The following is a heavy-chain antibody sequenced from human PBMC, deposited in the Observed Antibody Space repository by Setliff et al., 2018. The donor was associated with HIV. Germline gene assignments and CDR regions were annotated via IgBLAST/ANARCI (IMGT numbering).Heavy chain of an antibody. V-gene: IGHV3-72*01. Sequence: GGSLRLSCAASGFTFSDHYMDWVRQSPGKGLEWVGRIANKADSHTIQYAASVQGRFTISRDDSKNSLYLQMSNLQAEDTALYYCTRAGYGHGFDIWGQGTTVTVSS. J-gene: IGHJ6*02. D-gene: IGHD5-18*01. CDR3: TRAGYGHGFDI. CDR2: IANKADSHTI. CDR1: GFTFSDHY.